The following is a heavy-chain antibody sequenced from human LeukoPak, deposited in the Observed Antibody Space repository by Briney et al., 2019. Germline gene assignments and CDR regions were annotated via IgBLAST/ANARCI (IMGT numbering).Heavy chain of an antibody. CDR3: AKDRLHRDYFAH. CDR1: GLSISTTSEY. Sequence: SEPLSLPYTVSGLSISTTSEYGAWLRQSPGRGLVWSGSLYHTGTTYYNPPVKSRVTMSVDTSKNQFSLNLKSVTAADTAVYYCAKDRLHRDYFAHWGQGTLVTVSS. V-gene: IGHV4-39*07. CDR2: LYHTGTT. D-gene: IGHD4-11*01. J-gene: IGHJ4*02.